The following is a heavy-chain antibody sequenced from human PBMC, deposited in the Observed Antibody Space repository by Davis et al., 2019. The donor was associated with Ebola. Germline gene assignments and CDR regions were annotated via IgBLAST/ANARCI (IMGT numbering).Heavy chain of an antibody. Sequence: GESLKISCQGSGYSFTSYWIGWVRQMPGKGLEWMGIIYPGDSDTRYSPSFRGQVTISADKSISTAYLQWSSLKASDTAMYYCARRIAAAGTNYFDYWGQGALVTVSS. D-gene: IGHD6-13*01. J-gene: IGHJ4*02. CDR2: IYPGDSDT. V-gene: IGHV5-51*01. CDR3: ARRIAAAGTNYFDY. CDR1: GYSFTSYW.